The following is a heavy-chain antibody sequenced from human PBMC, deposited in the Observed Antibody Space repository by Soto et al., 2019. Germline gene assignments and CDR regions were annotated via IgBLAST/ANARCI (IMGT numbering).Heavy chain of an antibody. CDR3: ARIYCSGGSCYPDAFDI. V-gene: IGHV1-18*01. D-gene: IGHD2-15*01. Sequence: ASVKVSCKASGYTFTSYGISWVRQAPGQGLEWMGWISAYNGNTNYAQKLQGRVTMTTDTSTSTAYMELRSLRSDDTAVYYCARIYCSGGSCYPDAFDIWGQGTMVTVSS. CDR1: GYTFTSYG. J-gene: IGHJ3*02. CDR2: ISAYNGNT.